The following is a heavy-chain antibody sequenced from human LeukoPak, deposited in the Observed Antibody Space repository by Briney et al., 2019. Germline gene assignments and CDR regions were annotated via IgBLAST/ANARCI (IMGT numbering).Heavy chain of an antibody. V-gene: IGHV1-18*01. J-gene: IGHJ3*02. CDR3: ARAVDCSGGSCYSDAFDI. D-gene: IGHD2-15*01. CDR1: GYTFTSYG. Sequence: ATVKVSCKASGYTFTSYGISWVRQAPGQGLEWMGWISAYNGNTNYAQKLQGRVTMTTDTSTSTAYMELSSLRSEDTAVYYCARAVDCSGGSCYSDAFDIWGQGTMVTVSS. CDR2: ISAYNGNT.